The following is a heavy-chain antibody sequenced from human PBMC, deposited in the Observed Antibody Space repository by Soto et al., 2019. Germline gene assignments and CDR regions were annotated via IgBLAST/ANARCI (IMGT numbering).Heavy chain of an antibody. Sequence: GGSLRLSCAASGFTYSSYAMSWVRQAPGKGLEWVSAISGSGGSTYYADSVKGRFSISRVNSKNTLYLQMNSLRAEDTAVYYCAKRGSCSSTSCYKGDYYYYGMDVWGQGTTVTVSS. D-gene: IGHD2-2*02. CDR1: GFTYSSYA. CDR3: AKRGSCSSTSCYKGDYYYYGMDV. CDR2: ISGSGGST. J-gene: IGHJ6*02. V-gene: IGHV3-23*01.